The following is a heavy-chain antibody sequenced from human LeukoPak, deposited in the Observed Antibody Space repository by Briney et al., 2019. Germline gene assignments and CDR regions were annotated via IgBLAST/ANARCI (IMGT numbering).Heavy chain of an antibody. CDR1: GFIFSSYW. J-gene: IGHJ4*02. CDR2: INRDGSDT. Sequence: GGSLRLSCAASGFIFSSYWIHWVRQGPGKGLVWVSRINRDGSDTRYADSAKGRFTISRDNAENTVYLQMSNLRAEDTAVYFCAREILYGDSVGFDYWGQGVLVTVSS. V-gene: IGHV3-74*01. D-gene: IGHD4-17*01. CDR3: AREILYGDSVGFDY.